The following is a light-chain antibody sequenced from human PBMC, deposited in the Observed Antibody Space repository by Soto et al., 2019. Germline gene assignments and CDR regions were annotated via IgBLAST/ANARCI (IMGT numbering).Light chain of an antibody. CDR3: QQIYTIPLT. CDR1: QSISIW. Sequence: DIQMAQSPSTLSASGGDRVTITCRARQSISIWLAWYQQKPGKAPKLLIYDASILKSGVPPRFSGGGGGTDFTLTISSLQPEDFASYYCQQIYTIPLTFGGGTKVDI. V-gene: IGKV1-5*01. J-gene: IGKJ4*01. CDR2: DAS.